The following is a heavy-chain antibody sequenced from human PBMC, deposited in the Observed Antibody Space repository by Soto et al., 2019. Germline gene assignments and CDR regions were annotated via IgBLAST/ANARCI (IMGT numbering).Heavy chain of an antibody. J-gene: IGHJ3*02. CDR1: GFSLSTSGVG. CDR2: IYWDDDK. D-gene: IGHD2-2*01. Sequence: SGPTLVNPTQTLTLTCTFSGFSLSTSGVGVGWIRQPPGKALEWLALIYWDDDKFYSTSLKTRLTISKDTSKNQVVLTMTNMDPADTATYYCARKGYCSSTRCYGHAFDIWGQGTMVTVSS. CDR3: ARKGYCSSTRCYGHAFDI. V-gene: IGHV2-5*02.